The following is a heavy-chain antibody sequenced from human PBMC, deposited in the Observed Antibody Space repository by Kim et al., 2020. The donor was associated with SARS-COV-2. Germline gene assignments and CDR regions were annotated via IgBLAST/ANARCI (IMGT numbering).Heavy chain of an antibody. Sequence: GGSLRLSCAASGFTFSDYYMSWIRQAPGKGLEWVSYISSSSSYTNYADSVKGRFTISRDNAKNSLYLQMNSLRAEDTAVYYCARARGKLRYFDWLLGYWGQGTLVTVSS. CDR2: ISSSSSYT. J-gene: IGHJ4*02. CDR3: ARARGKLRYFDWLLGY. V-gene: IGHV3-11*05. D-gene: IGHD3-9*01. CDR1: GFTFSDYY.